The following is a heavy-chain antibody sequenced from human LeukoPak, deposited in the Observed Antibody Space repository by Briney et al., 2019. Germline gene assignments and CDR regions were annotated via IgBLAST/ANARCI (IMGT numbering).Heavy chain of an antibody. J-gene: IGHJ1*01. V-gene: IGHV3-30*19. CDR3: ARDPPRYSSAQGSSVH. Sequence: PGGSLRLSCVASKFIFSSYVMHWVRQAPGKGLEWVAFIPYDGSNRYYADSVKGRFTISRDNSKNTLHLQMNSLRAEDTAVYYCARDPPRYSSAQGSSVHWGQGTLVTVSS. CDR1: KFIFSSYV. D-gene: IGHD6-25*01. CDR2: IPYDGSNR.